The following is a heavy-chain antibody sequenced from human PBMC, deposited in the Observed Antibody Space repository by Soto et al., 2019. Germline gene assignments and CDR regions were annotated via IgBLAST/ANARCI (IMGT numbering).Heavy chain of an antibody. CDR2: IVVGSGNT. Sequence: SVKVSCKASGYTFTSYDIDWVRQARGQRLEWIGWIVVGSGNTNYAQKFQERVTITRDMSTSTAYMELSSLRSEDTAVYYCAADFYDILTGYPVPYYYGMDVWGQGTTVTVSS. D-gene: IGHD3-9*01. J-gene: IGHJ6*02. CDR3: AADFYDILTGYPVPYYYGMDV. V-gene: IGHV1-58*02. CDR1: GYTFTSYD.